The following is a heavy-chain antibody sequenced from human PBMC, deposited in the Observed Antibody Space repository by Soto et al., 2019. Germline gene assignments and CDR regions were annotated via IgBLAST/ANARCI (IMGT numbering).Heavy chain of an antibody. V-gene: IGHV1-69*13. CDR1: GGTFSSYA. J-gene: IGHJ6*02. Sequence: VASVKVSCKASGGTFSSYAISWVRQAPGQGLEWMGGIIPIFGTANYAQKFQGRVTITADESTSTAYMELSSLRSEDTAVYYCARGAPWGSSSLVEDYYYYYGMDVWGQGTTATVSS. CDR3: ARGAPWGSSSLVEDYYYYYGMDV. CDR2: IIPIFGTA. D-gene: IGHD6-6*01.